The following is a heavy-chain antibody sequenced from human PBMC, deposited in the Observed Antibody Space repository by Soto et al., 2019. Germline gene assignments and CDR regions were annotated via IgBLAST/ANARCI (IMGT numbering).Heavy chain of an antibody. V-gene: IGHV3-30-3*01. CDR3: ARDATSGTTHYDY. J-gene: IGHJ4*02. CDR1: GFTFSTSA. D-gene: IGHD1-1*01. Sequence: GGSLRLSCAASGFTFSTSAMNWVRQAPGEGLEWVALISYDGSNKYYADSVKGRFTISRDNSKNTLYLQMNSLRAEDTAVYYCARDATSGTTHYDYWRQGPLGSVSS. CDR2: ISYDGSNK.